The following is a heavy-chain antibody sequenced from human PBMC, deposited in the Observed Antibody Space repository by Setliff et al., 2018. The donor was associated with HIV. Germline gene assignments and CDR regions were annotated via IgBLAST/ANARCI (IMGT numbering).Heavy chain of an antibody. Sequence: SETLSLTCAVSGYSISSGHHWGWIRQPPGKGLEWIGSIYHSGSTYSNPSLKSRIAISVDTSKNQFSLRLSSVTAADTAVYYCARRSIAFLEGDFYFDSWGQGTLVTVSS. CDR3: ARRSIAFLEGDFYFDS. J-gene: IGHJ4*02. D-gene: IGHD6-6*01. CDR1: GYSISSGHH. CDR2: IYHSGST. V-gene: IGHV4-38-2*01.